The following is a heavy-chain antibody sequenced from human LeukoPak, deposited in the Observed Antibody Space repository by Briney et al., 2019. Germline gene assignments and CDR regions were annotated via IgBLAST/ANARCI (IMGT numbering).Heavy chain of an antibody. CDR3: ARGAGLAPYYGSGSYYYYYYGMDV. CDR2: INHSGST. J-gene: IGHJ6*02. Sequence: KPSETLSLTCTVSGGSFSGYYWSWIRQPPGKGLEWIGEINHSGSTNYNPSLKSRVTISVDTSKNQFSLKLSSVTAADTAVYYCARGAGLAPYYGSGSYYYYYYGMDVWGQGTTVTVSS. V-gene: IGHV4-34*01. D-gene: IGHD3-10*01. CDR1: GGSFSGYY.